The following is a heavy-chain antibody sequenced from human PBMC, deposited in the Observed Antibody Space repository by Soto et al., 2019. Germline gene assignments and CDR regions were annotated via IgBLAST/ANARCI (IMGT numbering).Heavy chain of an antibody. CDR1: GGSFSGYY. Sequence: ETLSLTCAVYGGSFSGYYWSWIRQSPGQGLEWIGEINHSGSTNYNPSLKSRITISVDTSKEQFSLKLTSVTAADTAVYYCARGWRFDPWGQGTLVTVSS. V-gene: IGHV4-34*01. CDR3: ARGWRFDP. D-gene: IGHD3-3*01. J-gene: IGHJ5*02. CDR2: INHSGST.